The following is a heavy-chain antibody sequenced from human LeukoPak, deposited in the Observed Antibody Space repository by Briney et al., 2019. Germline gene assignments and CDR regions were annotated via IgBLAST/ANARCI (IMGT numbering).Heavy chain of an antibody. V-gene: IGHV4-39*07. CDR3: ARDWEDFWSGYSVDP. J-gene: IGHJ5*02. CDR1: GGSISSSSYY. Sequence: SETLSLTCTVSGGSISSSSYYWGWIRQPPGKGLEWIGSIYYSGSTYYNPSLKSRVTISVDTSKNQFSLKLSSVTAADTAVYYCARDWEDFWSGYSVDPWGQGTLVTVSS. D-gene: IGHD3-3*01. CDR2: IYYSGST.